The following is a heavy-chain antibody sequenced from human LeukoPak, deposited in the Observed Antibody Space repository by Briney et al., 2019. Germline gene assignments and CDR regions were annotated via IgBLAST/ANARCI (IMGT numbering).Heavy chain of an antibody. Sequence: GGSLRLSCAASGFTFSSYGMHWVRQAPGKGLEWVAFIRYAGSNEYYADSVRGRFTISRDNSKNTLYLQMNSLRAEDTAVYYCARGGMVRGVLIYYFYYGGQGTLVTVSS. J-gene: IGHJ4*02. CDR3: ARGGMVRGVLIYYFYY. CDR2: IRYAGSNE. V-gene: IGHV3-30*02. D-gene: IGHD3-10*01. CDR1: GFTFSSYG.